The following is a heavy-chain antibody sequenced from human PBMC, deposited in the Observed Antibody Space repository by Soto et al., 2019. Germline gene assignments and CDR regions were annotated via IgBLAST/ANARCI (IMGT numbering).Heavy chain of an antibody. V-gene: IGHV3-30-3*01. J-gene: IGHJ4*02. CDR1: GFTFSSYA. CDR2: ISYNGSNK. D-gene: IGHD6-13*01. CDR3: ARTPGLYSSSRPSNLGPFDY. Sequence: GGSLRLSCAASGFTFSSYAMHWVRQAPGKGLEWVAVISYNGSNKYYADSVKGRFTISRDNSKNTLYLQMNSLRAEDTAVYYCARTPGLYSSSRPSNLGPFDYWGQGTLVTVSS.